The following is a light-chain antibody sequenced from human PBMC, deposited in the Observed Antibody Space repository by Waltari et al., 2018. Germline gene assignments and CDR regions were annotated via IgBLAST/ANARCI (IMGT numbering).Light chain of an antibody. Sequence: TVMTQSPVTLSVALGERATLSCRASQSVNINLAWYQQRPGQAPRLLIYGASTRATGVPARFSGTGSGTEFTLTISSLQSEDFAVYCCQQYKDWPWTFGQGTKVEIK. V-gene: IGKV3D-15*01. CDR2: GAS. CDR3: QQYKDWPWT. CDR1: QSVNIN. J-gene: IGKJ1*01.